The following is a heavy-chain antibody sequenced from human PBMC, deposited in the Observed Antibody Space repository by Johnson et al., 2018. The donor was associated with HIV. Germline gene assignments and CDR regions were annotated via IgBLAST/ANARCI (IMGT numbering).Heavy chain of an antibody. Sequence: VQLVESGGGLVKPGGSLRLSCAASGFTFSNAWMTWVRQAPGKGLEWVGRIKSKTDGGTTDYVAPVKGRFTISRDDSKNTLYLQMRSLKTEDTAVYYCTTDWPLRSFDIWGQGTMVTVSS. D-gene: IGHD3-3*01. J-gene: IGHJ3*02. CDR3: TTDWPLRSFDI. V-gene: IGHV3-15*01. CDR2: IKSKTDGGTT. CDR1: GFTFSNAW.